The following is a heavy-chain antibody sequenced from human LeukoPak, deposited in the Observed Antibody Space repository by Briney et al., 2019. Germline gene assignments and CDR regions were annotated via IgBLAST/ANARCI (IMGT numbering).Heavy chain of an antibody. J-gene: IGHJ6*02. CDR3: ARDYGYAMDV. D-gene: IGHD3-10*01. V-gene: IGHV3-48*04. Sequence: PGGSLSLSCAASGFPFSSYNMNWVRQAPGKGLEWVSSISGSSSSIYYADSVKGRFTISRDNAKNTLYLQMNSLRAEDTAVYYCARDYGYAMDVWGQGTTVTVSS. CDR1: GFPFSSYN. CDR2: ISGSSSSI.